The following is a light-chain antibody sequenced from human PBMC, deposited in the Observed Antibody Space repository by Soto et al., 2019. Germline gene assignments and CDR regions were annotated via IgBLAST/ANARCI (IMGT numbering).Light chain of an antibody. V-gene: IGKV1-39*01. CDR1: QSISSY. Sequence: GDRVTITCRASQSISSYLNWYQQKPGKAPKLLIYAASSLQSGVPSRFSGSGSGTEFTLTISSLEPEDFAIYYCQQRISWPPYTFGQGTKLDIK. CDR2: AAS. J-gene: IGKJ2*01. CDR3: QQRISWPPYT.